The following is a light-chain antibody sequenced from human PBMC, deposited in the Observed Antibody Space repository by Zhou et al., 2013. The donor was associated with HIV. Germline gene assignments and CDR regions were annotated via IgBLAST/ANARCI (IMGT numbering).Light chain of an antibody. CDR2: KAS. J-gene: IGKJ1*01. Sequence: DIQMTQSPSTLSASVGDRVTITCRASQSISSWLAWYQQKPGKAPKLLIYKASSLESGVPSRFSGSGSGTEFTLTISSLQPDDFATYYCQQYNSYSSWTVDERTKEEYK. CDR1: QSISSW. V-gene: IGKV1-5*03. CDR3: QQYNSYSSWT.